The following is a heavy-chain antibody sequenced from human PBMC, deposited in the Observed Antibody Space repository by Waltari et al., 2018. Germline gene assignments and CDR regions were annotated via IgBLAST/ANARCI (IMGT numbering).Heavy chain of an antibody. J-gene: IGHJ2*01. CDR1: GVSLSTSRYY. Sequence: QLQLQESGPGLVNPSETLSLTCTVSGVSLSTSRYYWGWIRQPPGKGLDWIGSLHYGGSSYFNPSLKSRVTIPVDTSKNQFSLKLTSVTAADTAVYYCANLPIPLELWYFDLWGRGTLVTVSS. CDR2: LHYGGSS. CDR3: ANLPIPLELWYFDL. V-gene: IGHV4-39*01. D-gene: IGHD1-7*01.